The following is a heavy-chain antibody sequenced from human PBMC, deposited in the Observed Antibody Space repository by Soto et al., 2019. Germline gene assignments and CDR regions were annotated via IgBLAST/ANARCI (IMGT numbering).Heavy chain of an antibody. Sequence: EVPLLESGGGLVQPGGSLRLSCAASGFTFSSYAMWWVRQAPGKGLECVSAISGGGETTYYADSVKGRFTISRDNSKNTLYMKMNSLRAEDTAVYYCAFNSGSGSYYFDYWGQGTLVTVSS. CDR1: GFTFSSYA. V-gene: IGHV3-23*01. D-gene: IGHD3-10*01. CDR3: AFNSGSGSYYFDY. CDR2: ISGGGETT. J-gene: IGHJ4*02.